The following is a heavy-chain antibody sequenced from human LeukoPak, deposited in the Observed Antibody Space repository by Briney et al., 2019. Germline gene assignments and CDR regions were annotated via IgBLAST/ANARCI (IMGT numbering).Heavy chain of an antibody. V-gene: IGHV4-30-4*01. Sequence: SETLSLTCTVSGGSISSGDYYWSWIRQPPGKGLEWIGYIYYSGSTYYNPSLKSRVTISVDTSKNQFSLKLSSVTAADTAVYYCARGLPLDLWLGEPGHFDYWGQGTLVTVSS. CDR3: ARGLPLDLWLGEPGHFDY. J-gene: IGHJ4*02. D-gene: IGHD3-10*01. CDR2: IYYSGST. CDR1: GGSISSGDYY.